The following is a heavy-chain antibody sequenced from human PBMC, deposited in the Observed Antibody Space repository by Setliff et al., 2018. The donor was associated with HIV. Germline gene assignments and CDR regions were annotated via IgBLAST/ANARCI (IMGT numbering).Heavy chain of an antibody. CDR2: IYPPDSDT. J-gene: IGHJ4*02. CDR1: GYSFTSHW. CDR3: ARLSKYYDFWTPDS. Sequence: GESLKISCKASGYSFTSHWIGWVRQMPGKGLEWMGIIYPPDSDTTYSPSFRGQVTISADKSINTAYLHWSRLKASDTAIYFCARLSKYYDFWTPDSWGQGTLVTVSS. D-gene: IGHD3-3*01. V-gene: IGHV5-51*01.